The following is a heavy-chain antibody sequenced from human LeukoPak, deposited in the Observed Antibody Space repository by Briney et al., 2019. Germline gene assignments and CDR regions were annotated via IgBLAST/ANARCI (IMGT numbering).Heavy chain of an antibody. D-gene: IGHD3-22*01. CDR1: GYSISSGYY. CDR3: ARDHGVTMIVVVGFDY. J-gene: IGHJ4*02. Sequence: SETLSLTCTVSGYSISSGYYWGWIRQPPGKGLEWIGSIYHSGSTYYNPSLKSRVAISVDTSKNQFSLKLSSVTAADTAVYYCARDHGVTMIVVVGFDYWGQGTLVTVSS. V-gene: IGHV4-38-2*02. CDR2: IYHSGST.